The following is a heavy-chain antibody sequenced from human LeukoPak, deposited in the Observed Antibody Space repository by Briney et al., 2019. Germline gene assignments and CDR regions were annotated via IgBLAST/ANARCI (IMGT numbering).Heavy chain of an antibody. V-gene: IGHV1-2*02. Sequence: GASVKVSCKASGYTFTGYYMHWVRQAPGQGLEWMGWINPNSGGTNYAQKFQGRVTMTRDTSISTAYMELSRLRSDDTAVYYCARVQSRRGSGGSCYVHWGQGTLVTVSS. D-gene: IGHD2-15*01. CDR3: ARVQSRRGSGGSCYVH. J-gene: IGHJ4*02. CDR1: GYTFTGYY. CDR2: INPNSGGT.